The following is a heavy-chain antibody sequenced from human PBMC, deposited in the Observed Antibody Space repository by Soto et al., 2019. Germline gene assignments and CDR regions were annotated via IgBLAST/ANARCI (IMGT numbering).Heavy chain of an antibody. CDR2: IIPIFGTA. J-gene: IGHJ3*02. CDR3: ARDRKRWLQFPNDAFDI. Sequence: QVQLVQSGAEVKKPGSSVKVSCKASGGTFSSYAISWVRQAPGQGLEWMGGIIPIFGTANYAQKFQGRVTITADKSTSTAYMELSRLRSEDTAVYYCARDRKRWLQFPNDAFDIWGQGTMVTVSS. V-gene: IGHV1-69*06. CDR1: GGTFSSYA. D-gene: IGHD5-12*01.